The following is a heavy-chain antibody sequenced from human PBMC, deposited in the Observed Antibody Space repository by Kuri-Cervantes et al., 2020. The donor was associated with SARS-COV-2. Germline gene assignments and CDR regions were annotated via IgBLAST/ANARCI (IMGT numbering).Heavy chain of an antibody. CDR2: IYSGGST. Sequence: GESLKISCAASGFTVSSNYMSWVRQAPGKGLEWVSVIYSGGSTYYADSVKGRFTISRDNSKNTLYLQMNSLRAEDTAVYYCAKDIFAGSGSSSYDYWGQGTLVTVSS. J-gene: IGHJ4*02. V-gene: IGHV3-53*01. D-gene: IGHD2-15*01. CDR1: GFTVSSNY. CDR3: AKDIFAGSGSSSYDY.